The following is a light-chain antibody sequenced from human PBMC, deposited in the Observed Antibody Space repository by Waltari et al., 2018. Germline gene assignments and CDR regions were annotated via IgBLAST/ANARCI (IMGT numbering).Light chain of an antibody. CDR2: DVS. Sequence: QSALTQPASVSGSPGQSITISCTGPSSDVGXYNYVFWYQQHPGKAPKLMIYDVSNRPSGVSNRFSGSKSGNTASLTISGLQAEDEADYYCSSYTSSNTLGFGTGTKVTVL. CDR3: SSYTSSNTLG. V-gene: IGLV2-14*03. CDR1: SSDVGXYNY. J-gene: IGLJ1*01.